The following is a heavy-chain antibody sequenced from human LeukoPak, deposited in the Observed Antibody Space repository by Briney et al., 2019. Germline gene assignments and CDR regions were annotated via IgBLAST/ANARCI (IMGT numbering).Heavy chain of an antibody. D-gene: IGHD1-26*01. CDR2: IRSKVYGGTS. J-gene: IGHJ4*01. CDR1: GFNFGDYV. V-gene: IGHV3-49*04. Sequence: GGSLRPSCSTSGFNFGDYVMSWVRQAPGRGLEWVGSIRSKVYGGTSDYAASVSGRSIISRDDSQSTAYLEMHRLRTEDTGVYYCAKGSFNPAFLDHWGQGNLVIVSS. CDR3: AKGSFNPAFLDH.